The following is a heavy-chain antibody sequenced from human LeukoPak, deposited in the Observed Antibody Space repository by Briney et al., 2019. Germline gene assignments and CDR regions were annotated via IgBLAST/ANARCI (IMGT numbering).Heavy chain of an antibody. CDR2: IYTSGST. Sequence: SETLSLTCAVSGGSINGYFWSWIRQPAGKGLEWIGHIYTSGSTNYNPSLKSRVTISVDTSKNQFSLKLSSVSAADTAVYYCARSSAYSSSYDYWGQGTLVTVSS. CDR1: GGSINGYF. CDR3: ARSSAYSSSYDY. D-gene: IGHD6-13*01. V-gene: IGHV4-4*07. J-gene: IGHJ4*02.